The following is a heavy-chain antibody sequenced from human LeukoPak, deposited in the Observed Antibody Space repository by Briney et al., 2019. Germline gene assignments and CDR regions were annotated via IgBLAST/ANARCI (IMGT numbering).Heavy chain of an antibody. CDR3: ARVRSGSDYDY. CDR1: GFTFSSYW. D-gene: IGHD1-26*01. J-gene: IGHJ4*02. V-gene: IGHV3-7*01. Sequence: GGCLRLSCAASGFTFSSYWMSWVRQAPGKGLEWVANIKQDGREKYYVDSVKGRFTISRDNAKNSLYLQMNSLRAEDTAVYYCARVRSGSDYDYWGQGTLVTVSS. CDR2: IKQDGREK.